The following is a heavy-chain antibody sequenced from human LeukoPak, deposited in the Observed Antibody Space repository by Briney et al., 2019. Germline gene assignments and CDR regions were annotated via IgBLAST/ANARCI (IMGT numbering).Heavy chain of an antibody. Sequence: PGGSLRLSCAASGFTVSSNYMSWIRQAPGKGLEWISQISSSGGTTYYTDSVQGRFTISRDNAKNSLFLQMSSLRDEDTAVYYCARDGADGGNWGAFDIWGQGTMVTVSS. V-gene: IGHV3-11*01. D-gene: IGHD4-23*01. J-gene: IGHJ3*02. CDR2: ISSSGGTT. CDR1: GFTVSSNY. CDR3: ARDGADGGNWGAFDI.